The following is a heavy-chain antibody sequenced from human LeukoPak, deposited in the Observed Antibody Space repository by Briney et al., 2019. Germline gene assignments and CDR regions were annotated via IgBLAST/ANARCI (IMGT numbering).Heavy chain of an antibody. CDR2: VNTVSSHI. CDR1: GFTFSDYS. D-gene: IGHD3-22*01. CDR3: ARLRRNSDRSDFFYYYDH. V-gene: IGHV3-21*01. J-gene: IGHJ4*02. Sequence: PGGSLRLSRAASGFTFSDYSMNWVRQAPGKGLAWVASVNTVSSHIYYADSMRGRFTISRDNAKNSLFLQMNSLRAEDTAVYYCARLRRNSDRSDFFYYYDHWGQGTLVTVSS.